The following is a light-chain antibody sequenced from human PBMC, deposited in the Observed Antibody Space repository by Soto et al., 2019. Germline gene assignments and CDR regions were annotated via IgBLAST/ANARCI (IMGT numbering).Light chain of an antibody. CDR2: DAS. CDR1: QSISNS. Sequence: EIVWTQSPATLSLSPGERATLSCRASQSISNSLAWYQHRPGQAPRLLIYDASTRATGIPARFSGSGSGTDFTLTISSLEPEDVAVYFCQLRSNWPPPLTFGQGTKVEIK. CDR3: QLRSNWPPPLT. V-gene: IGKV3-11*01. J-gene: IGKJ1*01.